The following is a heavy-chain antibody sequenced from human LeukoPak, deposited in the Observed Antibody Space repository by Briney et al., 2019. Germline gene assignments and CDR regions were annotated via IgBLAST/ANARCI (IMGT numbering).Heavy chain of an antibody. Sequence: SGTLSLTCAVSGGSISSSNWWSWVRQPPGKGLEWIGEIYHSGSTNYNPSLKSRVTISVDKSKNHFSLKLNSVTAADTAVYYCAKPSNYYGSATDAFDFWGQGTMVTVSS. CDR2: IYHSGST. V-gene: IGHV4-4*02. CDR1: GGSISSSNW. CDR3: AKPSNYYGSATDAFDF. D-gene: IGHD3-10*01. J-gene: IGHJ3*01.